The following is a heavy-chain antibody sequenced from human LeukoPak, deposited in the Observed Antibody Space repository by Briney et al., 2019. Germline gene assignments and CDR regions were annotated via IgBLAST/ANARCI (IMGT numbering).Heavy chain of an antibody. V-gene: IGHV1-18*01. J-gene: IGHJ5*02. CDR3: VRDRPHNWFDP. Sequence: ASVKVSCKASGYTFTSYGISWVRQAPGQGLEWMGWISAYNGNTNYAQKLQGRVTMTTDTSTSTAYMELNRLKSDDTAVYYCVRDRPHNWFDPWGQGTLVTVSS. CDR2: ISAYNGNT. CDR1: GYTFTSYG.